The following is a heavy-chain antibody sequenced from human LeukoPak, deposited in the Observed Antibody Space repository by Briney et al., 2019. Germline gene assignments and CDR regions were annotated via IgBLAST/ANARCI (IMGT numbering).Heavy chain of an antibody. J-gene: IGHJ4*02. Sequence: GGSLRLSCAASGFTFSSYSMNWVRQAPGKGLEWVSSISSSSSYIYYADSVKGRFTISRDNAKNSLYLQMNSLRAEDTAVYYCARAPGSATSLNFDYWGQGTPVTVSS. CDR1: GFTFSSYS. CDR3: ARAPGSATSLNFDY. V-gene: IGHV3-21*01. CDR2: ISSSSSYI. D-gene: IGHD3-10*01.